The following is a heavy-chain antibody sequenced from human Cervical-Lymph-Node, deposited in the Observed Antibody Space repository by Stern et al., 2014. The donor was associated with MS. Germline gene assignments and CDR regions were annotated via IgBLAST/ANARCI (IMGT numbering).Heavy chain of an antibody. Sequence: QVHLVESGGGVVQPGGSLRLSCAASGLTFSSYGMAWVRQAPGTGLAWVAGIRRDGSKEYYADSVRGRFPISRNNPNQTLYLLTDSLRVEDTALYYCVRDVRRTDVLDAWGRGTLVTVSS. D-gene: IGHD2-8*02. CDR1: GLTFSSYG. CDR2: IRRDGSKE. J-gene: IGHJ5*02. CDR3: VRDVRRTDVLDA. V-gene: IGHV3-33*08.